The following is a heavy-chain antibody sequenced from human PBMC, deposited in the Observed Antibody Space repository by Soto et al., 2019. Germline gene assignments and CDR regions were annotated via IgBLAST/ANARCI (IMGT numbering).Heavy chain of an antibody. CDR2: ISAYNGNT. CDR3: ATAQQTTVTTTGGDY. Sequence: QVQLVQSGAEVKKPGASVKVSCKASGYTFTSYGISWVRQAPGQGLEWMGWISAYNGNTNYAQKLQGRVTMTTDTSTSTAYMELRSLRSDDTAVYYCATAQQTTVTTTGGDYWGQGTLVTVSS. V-gene: IGHV1-18*01. CDR1: GYTFTSYG. J-gene: IGHJ4*02. D-gene: IGHD4-17*01.